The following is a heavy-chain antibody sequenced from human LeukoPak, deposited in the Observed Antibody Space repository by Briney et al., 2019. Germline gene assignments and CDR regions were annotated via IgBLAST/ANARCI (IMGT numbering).Heavy chain of an antibody. Sequence: TGGSLRLSCAVSGFTFSSYAMSWVRQAPGKGLEWVSAISGSGGSTYYADSVKGRFTISRDNSKNTLYLQMNSLRAEDTAVYYCAKWVLDLYYYDSSALPADYWGQGTLVTVSS. V-gene: IGHV3-23*01. CDR3: AKWVLDLYYYDSSALPADY. CDR2: ISGSGGST. D-gene: IGHD3-22*01. J-gene: IGHJ4*02. CDR1: GFTFSSYA.